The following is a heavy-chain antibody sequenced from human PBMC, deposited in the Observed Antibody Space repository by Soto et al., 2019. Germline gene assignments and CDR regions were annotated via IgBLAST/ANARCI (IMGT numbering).Heavy chain of an antibody. CDR3: ARYSRSYWHYLDF. V-gene: IGHV5-51*01. CDR2: IYPGDSDT. J-gene: IGHJ4*02. D-gene: IGHD1-26*01. Sequence: GESLKISCKGSGYSFASHWVAWVRQMPEKGLEWIGTIYPGDSDTKYSSAFRGHVTISADTSVSTAYLQWRSLEATDSAIYYCARYSRSYWHYLDFWRQGTLVTVSS. CDR1: GYSFASHW.